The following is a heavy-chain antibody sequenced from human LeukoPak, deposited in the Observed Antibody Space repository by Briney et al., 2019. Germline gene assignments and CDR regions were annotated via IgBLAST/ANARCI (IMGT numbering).Heavy chain of an antibody. CDR1: GYTFTSYD. D-gene: IGHD4-17*01. CDR2: MNPNSGNT. V-gene: IGHV1-8*01. J-gene: IGHJ4*02. CDR3: APIEDYGDYVDY. Sequence: ASVKVSCKASGYTFTSYDINWVRQATGQGLKWMGWMNPNSGNTGYAQKFQGRVTMTTDTSTSTAYMELRSLRSDDTAVYYCAPIEDYGDYVDYWGQGTLVTVSS.